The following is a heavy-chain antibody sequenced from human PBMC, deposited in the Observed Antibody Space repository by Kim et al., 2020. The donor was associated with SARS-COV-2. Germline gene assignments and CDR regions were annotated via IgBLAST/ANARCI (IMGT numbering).Heavy chain of an antibody. CDR3: AKSYSGYGDGYYYGMDV. CDR1: GFTFSSYA. CDR2: ISGSGGST. D-gene: IGHD5-12*01. Sequence: GGSLRLSCAASGFTFSSYAMSWVRQAPGKGLEWVSAISGSGGSTYYAYSVKGRFTISRDNSKNTLYLQMNSLRAEDTAVYYCAKSYSGYGDGYYYGMDVWGQGTTVTVSS. J-gene: IGHJ6*02. V-gene: IGHV3-23*01.